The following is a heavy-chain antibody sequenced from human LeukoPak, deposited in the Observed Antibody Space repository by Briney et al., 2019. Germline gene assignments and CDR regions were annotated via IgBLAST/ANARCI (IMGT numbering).Heavy chain of an antibody. CDR1: GGSISSYY. Sequence: KPSETLSLACTVSGGSISSYYWSWVRQPPGKGLEWIGYIYYSGSTNYNPSLKSRVTISVDTSKNQFSLKLNSVTAADTAVYYCARGSGWYFYWGQGTLVTVSS. D-gene: IGHD6-19*01. J-gene: IGHJ4*02. V-gene: IGHV4-59*01. CDR3: ARGSGWYFY. CDR2: IYYSGST.